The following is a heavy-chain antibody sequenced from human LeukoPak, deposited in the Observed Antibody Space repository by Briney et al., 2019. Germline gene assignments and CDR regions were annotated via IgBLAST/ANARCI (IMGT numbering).Heavy chain of an antibody. J-gene: IGHJ4*02. Sequence: PGGSLRLSCAASGFTFSSYGMHRVRQAPGKGLEWVAFIRYDGSNKYYADSVKGRFTISRDNSKNTLYLQMNSLRAEDTAVYYCAKEEHGTTPTDYWGQGTLVTVSS. D-gene: IGHD1-1*01. CDR3: AKEEHGTTPTDY. CDR1: GFTFSSYG. V-gene: IGHV3-30*02. CDR2: IRYDGSNK.